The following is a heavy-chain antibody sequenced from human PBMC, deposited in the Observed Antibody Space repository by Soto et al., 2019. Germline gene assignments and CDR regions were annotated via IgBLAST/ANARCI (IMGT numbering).Heavy chain of an antibody. Sequence: SETLSLTCAVYGGSFSGYYWSWIRQPPGKGLEWIGEINHSGSTNYNPSLKSRVTISVDTSKNQFSLKLSSVTAADTAVYYCARRSIAARGNWFDPWGQGTLVTVS. CDR3: ARRSIAARGNWFDP. J-gene: IGHJ5*02. CDR1: GGSFSGYY. D-gene: IGHD6-6*01. V-gene: IGHV4-34*01. CDR2: INHSGST.